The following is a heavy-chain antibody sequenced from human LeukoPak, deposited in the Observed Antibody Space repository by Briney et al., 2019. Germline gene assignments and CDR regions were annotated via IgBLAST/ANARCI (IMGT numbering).Heavy chain of an antibody. CDR2: IYYSGST. J-gene: IGHJ6*02. Sequence: PSETLSLTCTVSGGSISSYYWSWIRQPPGKGLEWIGYIYYSGSTNYNPSLKSRVTISVDTSKNQFSLKLSSVTAADTAVYYCARSDIVVVPAAIYYYYYYGMDVWGQGTTVTVSS. V-gene: IGHV4-59*01. D-gene: IGHD2-2*01. CDR3: ARSDIVVVPAAIYYYYYYGMDV. CDR1: GGSISSYY.